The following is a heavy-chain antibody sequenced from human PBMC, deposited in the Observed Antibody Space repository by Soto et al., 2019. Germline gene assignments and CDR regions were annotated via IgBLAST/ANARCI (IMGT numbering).Heavy chain of an antibody. CDR2: ISAYNGNT. J-gene: IGHJ6*02. D-gene: IGHD2-21*02. CDR1: GYTFSSYG. V-gene: IGHV1-18*01. CDR3: AGSYCGGDCSVLYYYYGMDV. Sequence: QVQLVQSGAEVKKPGASVKVSCKASGYTFSSYGISWVRQAPGQGLEWMGWISAYNGNTNYAQKLQGRVTMTTDTSTSTAYMELRSLRSDDTAVYSCAGSYCGGDCSVLYYYYGMDVWGQGTTVTVSS.